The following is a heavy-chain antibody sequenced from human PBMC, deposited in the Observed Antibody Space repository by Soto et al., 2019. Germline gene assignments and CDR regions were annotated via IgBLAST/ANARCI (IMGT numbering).Heavy chain of an antibody. Sequence: QVQLVQSGAAVKKPGSSVKVSCKASAGSFRSYAISWVRQAPGHGLEWVGGIIPMCGTANYGQKCRGRVKSAADESTREGYMEANRLRSEGSAIYYCTSAVVVTATVFQCHDMDAWGQGTEVTVSS. J-gene: IGHJ6*02. D-gene: IGHD2-21*02. CDR3: TSAVVVTATVFQCHDMDA. CDR1: AGSFRSYA. CDR2: IIPMCGTA. V-gene: IGHV1-69*01.